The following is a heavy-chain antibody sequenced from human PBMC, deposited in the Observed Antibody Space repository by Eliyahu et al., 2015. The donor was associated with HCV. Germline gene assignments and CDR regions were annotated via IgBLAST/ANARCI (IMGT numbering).Heavy chain of an antibody. CDR1: GFXFSXYA. Sequence: QVQLVESGGGVVQPGRSLXLSCAASGFXFSXYAMHWVRQAPGKGLEWVAVISYDGSNKYYADSVKGRFTISRDNSKNTLYLQMNSLRAEDTAVYYCARDHAVAATYLPSDYWGQGTLVTVSS. CDR2: ISYDGSNK. V-gene: IGHV3-30-3*01. D-gene: IGHD2-15*01. J-gene: IGHJ4*02. CDR3: ARDHAVAATYLPSDY.